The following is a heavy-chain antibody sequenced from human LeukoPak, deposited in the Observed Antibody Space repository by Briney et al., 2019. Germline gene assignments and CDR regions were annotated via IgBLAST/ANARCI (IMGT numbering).Heavy chain of an antibody. Sequence: GGSLRLSCTVSGFTVSHNYMSWVRQAPGKGLEWVSIIYSGGTTYYADSVKGRFTISRHTSENTLYLQMNSLRTEDTAVYYCARGLQQQLGWFDPWGQGTLVTVSS. CDR2: IYSGGTT. CDR1: GFTVSHNY. V-gene: IGHV3-53*04. CDR3: ARGLQQQLGWFDP. J-gene: IGHJ5*02. D-gene: IGHD6-13*01.